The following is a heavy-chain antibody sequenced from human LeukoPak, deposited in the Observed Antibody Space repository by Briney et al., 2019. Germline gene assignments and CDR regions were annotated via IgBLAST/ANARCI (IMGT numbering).Heavy chain of an antibody. D-gene: IGHD5-24*01. V-gene: IGHV3-23*01. CDR2: ISGSGGNT. J-gene: IGHJ4*01. CDR3: AKGGWLEY. CDR1: GFSFINYG. Sequence: GACLRLACQPSGFSFINYGMGWVRQAAGKWLERVAGISGSGGNTYYADSVKGRFTISRDDSKNTLYLQMNSLRAEDTAVYYCAKGGWLEYSGHGTPVTVSS.